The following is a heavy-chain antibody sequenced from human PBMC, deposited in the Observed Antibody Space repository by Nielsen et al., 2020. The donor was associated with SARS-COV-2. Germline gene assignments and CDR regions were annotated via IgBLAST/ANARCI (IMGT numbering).Heavy chain of an antibody. Sequence: SVKVSCKASGGTFSSYTISWVRQAPGQGLEWMGRIIPILGIANYAQKFQGRVTITADKSTSTAYMELSSLRSEDTAVYYCARYSTAVGYLDYWGQGTLVTVSS. D-gene: IGHD2-15*01. CDR3: ARYSTAVGYLDY. CDR1: GGTFSSYT. J-gene: IGHJ4*02. CDR2: IIPILGIA. V-gene: IGHV1-69*02.